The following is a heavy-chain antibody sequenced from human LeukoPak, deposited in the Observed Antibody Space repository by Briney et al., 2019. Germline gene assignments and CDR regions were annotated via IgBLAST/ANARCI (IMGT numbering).Heavy chain of an antibody. CDR3: AKDFSVYYYDSRVLDY. CDR1: GFTFSSYG. Sequence: GGSLRLSCARSGFTFSSYGMHWVRQAPGKGLEWVAFMRFDGSNKYYADSVKGRFTISRDNSKNTLYLQMNSLRAEDTAVYYCAKDFSVYYYDSRVLDYWGQGTLVTVSS. J-gene: IGHJ4*02. V-gene: IGHV3-30*02. CDR2: MRFDGSNK. D-gene: IGHD3-22*01.